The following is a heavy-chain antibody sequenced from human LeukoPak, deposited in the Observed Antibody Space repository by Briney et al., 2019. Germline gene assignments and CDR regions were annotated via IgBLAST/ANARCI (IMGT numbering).Heavy chain of an antibody. CDR3: ATGAQYGLWGVPYFYYMHV. Sequence: ASVKVSCKASGYTFTSYYMHWVRQAPGHGFEWMGWVNPRNGGTHYAQKFQGRVTITGDTSITTAYMELGSLTSDDTAVYYCATGAQYGLWGVPYFYYMHVWGKGTTVTVSS. CDR2: VNPRNGGT. CDR1: GYTFTSYY. J-gene: IGHJ6*03. D-gene: IGHD3-10*01. V-gene: IGHV1-2*02.